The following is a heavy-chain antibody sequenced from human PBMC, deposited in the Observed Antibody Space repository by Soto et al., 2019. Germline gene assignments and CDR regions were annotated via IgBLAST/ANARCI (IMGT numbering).Heavy chain of an antibody. D-gene: IGHD2-2*01. Sequence: ASVKVSCKASGYTFTGYYMHWVRQAPGQGLEWMGWINPNSGGTNYAQKFQGRVTMTRDTSISTAYMELSRLRSDDTAVYYCARDLPRSDIVVVPAATGLGYWGQGTLVTVSS. J-gene: IGHJ4*02. V-gene: IGHV1-2*02. CDR1: GYTFTGYY. CDR3: ARDLPRSDIVVVPAATGLGY. CDR2: INPNSGGT.